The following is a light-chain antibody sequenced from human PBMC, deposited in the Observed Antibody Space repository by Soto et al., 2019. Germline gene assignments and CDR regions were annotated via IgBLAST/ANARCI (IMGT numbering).Light chain of an antibody. Sequence: EIVLTQSPATLSLSPGERATLSCRVSQNIRKSLAWYQQKPGQAPRLLIYDASNRATGIPARFSGSGSGTYFTLTISSLEPEDIAVYYCQQRGEWPPGATFGQGTRLEIK. CDR1: QNIRKS. CDR2: DAS. V-gene: IGKV3-11*01. CDR3: QQRGEWPPGAT. J-gene: IGKJ5*01.